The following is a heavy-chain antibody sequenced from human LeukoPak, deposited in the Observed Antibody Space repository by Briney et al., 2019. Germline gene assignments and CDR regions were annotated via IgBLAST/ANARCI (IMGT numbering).Heavy chain of an antibody. J-gene: IGHJ4*02. CDR3: AKDESGWYGVKPFDY. D-gene: IGHD6-19*01. CDR1: GFTFSSYA. CDR2: ISGSGGST. V-gene: IGHV3-23*01. Sequence: GGSLKLSCAASGFTFSSYAMSWVRQAPGKGLEWVSAISGSGGSTYYADSVKGRFTISRDNSKNTLYLQMNSLRAEDTAVYYCAKDESGWYGVKPFDYWGQGTLVTVSS.